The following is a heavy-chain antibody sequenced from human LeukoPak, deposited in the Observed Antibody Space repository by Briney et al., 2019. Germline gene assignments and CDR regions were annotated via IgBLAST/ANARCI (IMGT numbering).Heavy chain of an antibody. V-gene: IGHV3-15*01. CDR1: GFTLYNAW. CDR2: IKSNIDGGTT. D-gene: IGHD3-22*01. J-gene: IGHJ6*03. CDR3: TTVSGYYCVCHYHYMDV. Sequence: PGGSLRLSCAASGFTLYNAWMSWVRQAPGKGLEWVGRIKSNIDGGTTDYAALVKGRFTISRDDSKNTLYLQMNSLKTEDTAVYYFTTVSGYYCVCHYHYMDVWGKGTSVTVSS.